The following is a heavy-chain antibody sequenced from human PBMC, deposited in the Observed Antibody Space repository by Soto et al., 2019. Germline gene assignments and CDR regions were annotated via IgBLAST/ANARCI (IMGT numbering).Heavy chain of an antibody. CDR1: GGTFSSYA. CDR3: ATRRLRGYDSNSKFDY. J-gene: IGHJ4*02. V-gene: IGHV1-69*13. Sequence: SVKVSCKASGGTFSSYAISWVRQAPGQGLEWMGGIIPIFGTANYAQKFQGRVTITADESTSTAYMELSSLRSEDTAVYYCATRRLRGYDSNSKFDYWGQGTLVTVSS. CDR2: IIPIFGTA. D-gene: IGHD3-3*01.